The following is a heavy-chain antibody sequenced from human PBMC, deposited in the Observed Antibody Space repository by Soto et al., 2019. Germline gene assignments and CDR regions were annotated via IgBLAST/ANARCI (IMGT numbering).Heavy chain of an antibody. CDR3: ARDRIRAARGYYYYGMDV. D-gene: IGHD6-6*01. J-gene: IGHJ6*02. CDR2: ISYDGSNK. CDR1: GFTFSSYA. Sequence: QVQLVESGGGVVQPGRSLRLSCAASGFTFSSYAMHWVRQAPGNGLEWVAVISYDGSNKYYADSVKGRFTISRDNSKNTLYLQMNSLRAEDTAVYYCARDRIRAARGYYYYGMDVWGQGTTVTVSS. V-gene: IGHV3-30-3*01.